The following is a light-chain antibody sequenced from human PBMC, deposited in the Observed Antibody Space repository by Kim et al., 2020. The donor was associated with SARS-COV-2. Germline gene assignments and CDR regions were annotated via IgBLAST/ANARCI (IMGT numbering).Light chain of an antibody. Sequence: GQTVTMSCSGSSSDIGSHYVYWYQQLPGTAPKLLIYGNDQRPSGVPDRFSGSKSGTSASLAISGLRSADEADYYCVANDDRLNGILFGGGTQLTVL. CDR3: VANDDRLNGIL. CDR2: GND. J-gene: IGLJ2*01. V-gene: IGLV1-47*01. CDR1: SSDIGSHY.